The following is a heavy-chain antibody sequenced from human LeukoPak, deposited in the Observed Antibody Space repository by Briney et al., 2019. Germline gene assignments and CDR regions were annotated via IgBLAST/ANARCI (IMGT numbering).Heavy chain of an antibody. CDR3: ARAKNPDYYDSSPTFDY. D-gene: IGHD3-22*01. CDR2: INPRTGST. Sequence: ASVKVSCKASGYTFTRYHMHWVRQAPGQGLEWMGIINPRTGSTSYSQKFQGRVTMTRDMSTSTVYMELSSLRSEDTALYYCARAKNPDYYDSSPTFDYWGQGTLVTVSS. V-gene: IGHV1-46*01. CDR1: GYTFTRYH. J-gene: IGHJ4*02.